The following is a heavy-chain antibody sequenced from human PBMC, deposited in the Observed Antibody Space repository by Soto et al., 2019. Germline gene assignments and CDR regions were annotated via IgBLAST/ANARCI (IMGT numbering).Heavy chain of an antibody. CDR2: IYYSGST. Sequence: SETLSLTCTVSGGSISSSSYYWGWIRQPPGKGLEWIGSIYYSGSTYYNPSLKSRVTISVDTSKNQFSLKLSSVTAADTAVYYCARWRAVSKVGFDYWGQGTLVTVSS. V-gene: IGHV4-39*01. CDR3: ARWRAVSKVGFDY. J-gene: IGHJ4*02. D-gene: IGHD1-26*01. CDR1: GGSISSSSYY.